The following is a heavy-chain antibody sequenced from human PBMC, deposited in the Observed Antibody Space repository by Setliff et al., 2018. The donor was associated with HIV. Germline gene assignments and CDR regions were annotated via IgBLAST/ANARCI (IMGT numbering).Heavy chain of an antibody. CDR1: GYSISSGYY. V-gene: IGHV4-38-2*02. J-gene: IGHJ4*02. D-gene: IGHD2-8*02. CDR3: VRDVPTGYFDY. Sequence: SETLSLTCTVSGYSISSGYYWGFIRQPPGKGLEWIGSIFRSGTTYYNPSLKSRVTISVDTSKNQFSLNLRSVTATDTAIYYCVRDVPTGYFDYWGQGTLVTVSS. CDR2: IFRSGTT.